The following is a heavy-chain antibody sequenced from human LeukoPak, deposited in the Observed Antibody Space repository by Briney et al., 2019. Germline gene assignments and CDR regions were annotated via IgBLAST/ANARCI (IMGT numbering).Heavy chain of an antibody. V-gene: IGHV4-39*07. CDR3: ARGVGIDYDYVWGSYRSSSFDY. CDR1: GGSIGSGDYY. D-gene: IGHD3-16*02. J-gene: IGHJ4*02. CDR2: IYYSGST. Sequence: SETLSLTCTVSGGSIGSGDYYWSWIRQPPGKGLEWIGSIYYSGSTYYNPSLKSRVTISVDTSKNQFSLKLNSVTAADTAVYYCARGVGIDYDYVWGSYRSSSFDYWGQGTLVTVSS.